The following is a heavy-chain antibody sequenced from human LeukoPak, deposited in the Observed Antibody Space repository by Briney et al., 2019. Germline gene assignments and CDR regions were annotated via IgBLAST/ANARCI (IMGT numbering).Heavy chain of an antibody. CDR1: GDSVSSYY. D-gene: IGHD6-19*01. CDR2: INHSGST. V-gene: IGHV4-34*01. CDR3: ARVVAVAGTASADY. Sequence: SETLSLTCTVSGDSVSSYYWSWIRQPAEKGLEWNGEINHSGSTNYNPSLKSRVTISVDTSKNQFSLKLSSVTAADTAVYYCARVVAVAGTASADYWGQGTLVTVSS. J-gene: IGHJ4*02.